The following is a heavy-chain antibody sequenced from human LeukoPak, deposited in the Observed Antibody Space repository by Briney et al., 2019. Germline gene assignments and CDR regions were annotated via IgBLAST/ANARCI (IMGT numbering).Heavy chain of an antibody. CDR1: GGSISSYY. D-gene: IGHD3-22*01. J-gene: IGHJ4*02. V-gene: IGHV4-59*01. CDR3: ARSKSYYDSSGYDY. Sequence: SETLSLTCTVSGGSISSYYWSWIRQPPGKGLEWIGYIYYSGSTNYNPSLKSRVTISVDTSKNQFSLKLGSVTAADTAVYYCARSKSYYDSSGYDYWGQGTLVTVSS. CDR2: IYYSGST.